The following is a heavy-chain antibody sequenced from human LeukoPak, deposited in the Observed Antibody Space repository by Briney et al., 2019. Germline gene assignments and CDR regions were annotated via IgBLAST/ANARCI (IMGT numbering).Heavy chain of an antibody. Sequence: ASVKVSCKASGDTFSSYAISWVRQAPGQGLQWMGGINPIFGTRNYAQKFQGRVTITADESTSTAYMELSSLRSEDTAVYYCAAVKTYYYDTSGYYFPLNAFDIWGQGTMVTVSS. V-gene: IGHV1-69*13. CDR3: AAVKTYYYDTSGYYFPLNAFDI. D-gene: IGHD3-22*01. CDR2: INPIFGTR. CDR1: GDTFSSYA. J-gene: IGHJ3*02.